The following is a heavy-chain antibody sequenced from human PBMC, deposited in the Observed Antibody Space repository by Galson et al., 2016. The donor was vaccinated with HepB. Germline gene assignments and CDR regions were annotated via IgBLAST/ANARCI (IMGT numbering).Heavy chain of an antibody. J-gene: IGHJ4*02. CDR3: ARRMLVGAGFDY. D-gene: IGHD1-26*01. V-gene: IGHV3-7*04. CDR1: GFTFSSFW. Sequence: SLRLSCAASGFTFSSFWMSWVRQAPGKGLEWVANIHQDGGQRYYGDSVMGRFTVSRDNAKNSLYLHMNSLRVDDTALYYCARRMLVGAGFDYWGQGALVTVSS. CDR2: IHQDGGQR.